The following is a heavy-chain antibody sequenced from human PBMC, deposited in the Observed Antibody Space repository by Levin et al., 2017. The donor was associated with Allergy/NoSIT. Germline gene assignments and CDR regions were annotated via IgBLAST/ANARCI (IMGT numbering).Heavy chain of an antibody. V-gene: IGHV4-38-2*02. J-gene: IGHJ4*02. CDR2: IYHSGST. CDR3: AREDSVVVDR. CDR1: GYSISSGYY. Sequence: SETLSLTCTVSGYSISSGYYWGWIRQPPGKGLEWIGSIYHSGSTYYNPSLKSRVTISVDTSKNQFSLKLSSVTAADTAVYYCAREDSVVVDRWGQGTLVTVSS. D-gene: IGHD2-15*01.